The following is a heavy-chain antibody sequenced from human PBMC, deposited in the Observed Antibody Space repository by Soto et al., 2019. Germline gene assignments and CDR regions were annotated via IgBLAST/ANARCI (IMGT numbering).Heavy chain of an antibody. V-gene: IGHV1-69*13. J-gene: IGHJ6*02. CDR2: IIPIFGTA. Sequence: GASVKVSCKASGGTFSSYAISWVRQAPGQGLEWMGGIIPIFGTANYAQKFQGRVTITADESTSTAYMELSSLRSEDTAVYYCARKRVGYCSSTSCYYYYGMDVWGQGTTVTVSS. CDR3: ARKRVGYCSSTSCYYYYGMDV. CDR1: GGTFSSYA. D-gene: IGHD2-2*01.